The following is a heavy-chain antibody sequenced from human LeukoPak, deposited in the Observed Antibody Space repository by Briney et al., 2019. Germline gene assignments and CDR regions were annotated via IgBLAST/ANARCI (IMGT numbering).Heavy chain of an antibody. CDR1: GGSISGDY. CDR3: ARDRGSLGGFDY. CDR2: IYYSGST. J-gene: IGHJ4*02. D-gene: IGHD3-16*01. Sequence: SETLSLTCTVSGGSISGDYWSWIRQPPGKGLEWIAYIYYSGSTNYNPSLMNRVTISVDTSKNQFSMKLSSVTAADTAVYYCARDRGSLGGFDYWGQGTLVTVSS. V-gene: IGHV4-59*01.